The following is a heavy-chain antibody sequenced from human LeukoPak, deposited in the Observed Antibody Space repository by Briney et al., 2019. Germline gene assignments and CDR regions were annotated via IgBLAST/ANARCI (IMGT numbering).Heavy chain of an antibody. Sequence: SAKVSCKASGGTFSSYAISWVRQAPGQGLEWMGRIIPILGIANYAQKFQGRVTITADKSTSTAYMELSSLRSEDTAVYYCARLWNLNWYFDLWGRGTLVTVSS. V-gene: IGHV1-69*04. D-gene: IGHD1-1*01. CDR3: ARLWNLNWYFDL. J-gene: IGHJ2*01. CDR2: IIPILGIA. CDR1: GGTFSSYA.